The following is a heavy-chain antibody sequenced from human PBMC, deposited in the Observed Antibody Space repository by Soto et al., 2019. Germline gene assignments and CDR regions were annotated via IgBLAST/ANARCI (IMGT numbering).Heavy chain of an antibody. CDR2: ISSSSSYI. CDR3: ARYGSGSYYHLFDY. Sequence: EVQLVESGGGLVQPGGSLRLSCAASGFTFSSCTMNWVRQAPGKGLEWVSYISSSSSYIYYADSVKGRFTISRDNAKNSLYLQMNSLRAEDTAVYYCARYGSGSYYHLFDYWGQGTLVTVSS. D-gene: IGHD3-10*01. CDR1: GFTFSSCT. V-gene: IGHV3-21*05. J-gene: IGHJ4*02.